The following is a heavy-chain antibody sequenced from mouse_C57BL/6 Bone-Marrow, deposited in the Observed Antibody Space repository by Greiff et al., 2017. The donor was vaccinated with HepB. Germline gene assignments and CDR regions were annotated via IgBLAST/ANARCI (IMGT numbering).Heavy chain of an antibody. V-gene: IGHV1-18*01. CDR1: GYTFTDYN. J-gene: IGHJ4*01. CDR3: ARYWAMDY. CDR2: INPNNGGT. Sequence: EVKLQQSGPELVKPGASVKIPCKASGYTFTDYNMDWVKQSHGKSLEWIGDINPNNGGTIYNQKFKGKATLTVDKSSSTAYMELRSLTSEDTAVYYCARYWAMDYWGQGTSVTVSS. D-gene: IGHD4-1*01.